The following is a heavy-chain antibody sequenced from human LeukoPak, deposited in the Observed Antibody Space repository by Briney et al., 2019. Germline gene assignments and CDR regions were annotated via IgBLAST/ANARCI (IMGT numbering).Heavy chain of an antibody. CDR3: AKGSSGFFADL. D-gene: IGHD3-22*01. CDR2: ISNDGGGT. Sequence: GGCLRLSCTASGLIFNNFGLVWVRQPAGKGRGLVSAISNDGGGTTYPDFLKGRFTIPRDNSKNTLFLQMNSLRAEHTALYYCAKGSSGFFADLWGQGTLVTVSS. J-gene: IGHJ5*02. V-gene: IGHV3-23*01. CDR1: GLIFNNFG.